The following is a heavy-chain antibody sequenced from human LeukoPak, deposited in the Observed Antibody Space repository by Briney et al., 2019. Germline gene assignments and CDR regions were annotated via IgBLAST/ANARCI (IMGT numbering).Heavy chain of an antibody. Sequence: PGGSLRLSCAASGFTFSSYAMSWVRQAPGKGLEWVSAISGSGGSTYYADSVKGRFTISRDNSKNTLYLQMNSLRAEDTAVYYCAKDAYYDFWSGYSPSGLYFDYWGQGTLVTVSS. V-gene: IGHV3-23*01. CDR2: ISGSGGST. CDR3: AKDAYYDFWSGYSPSGLYFDY. J-gene: IGHJ4*02. CDR1: GFTFSSYA. D-gene: IGHD3-3*01.